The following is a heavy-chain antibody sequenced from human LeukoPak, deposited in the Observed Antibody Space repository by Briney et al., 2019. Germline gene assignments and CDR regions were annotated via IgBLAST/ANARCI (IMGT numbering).Heavy chain of an antibody. V-gene: IGHV4-34*01. J-gene: IGHJ4*02. Sequence: SGALSLTCAVYGGSFSGYYWSWIRQPPGKGLEWIGEINNSGSTNYNPSLKSRVTISVDTSKNQFSLNLISVTAADTAVYYCARGRQNDYWGQGTLVTVSS. CDR1: GGSFSGYY. CDR2: INNSGST. CDR3: ARGRQNDY.